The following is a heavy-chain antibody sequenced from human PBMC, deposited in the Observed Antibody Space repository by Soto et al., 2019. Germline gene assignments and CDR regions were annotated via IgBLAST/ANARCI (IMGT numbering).Heavy chain of an antibody. V-gene: IGHV1-3*04. CDR2: INTGNGNT. Sequence: ASVKVSCKASGYAFTRYPLHWVRQAPGQSLEWMGWINTGNGNTKYSQKFQGRVTITRDTSASTVYMELSSLRSEDTAVYYCATQYYDILTGYYGTFDYWGQGTPVTVSS. D-gene: IGHD3-9*01. J-gene: IGHJ4*02. CDR1: GYAFTRYP. CDR3: ATQYYDILTGYYGTFDY.